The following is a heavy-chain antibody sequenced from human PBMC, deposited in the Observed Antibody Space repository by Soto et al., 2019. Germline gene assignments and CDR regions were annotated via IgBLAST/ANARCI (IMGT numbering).Heavy chain of an antibody. CDR3: ARVLGSMVRGVIESVDY. CDR1: GYTFTSYA. J-gene: IGHJ4*02. Sequence: QVQLVQSGAEVKKPGASVKVSCKASGYTFTSYAMHWVRQAPGQRLEWMGWINAGNGNTKYSQKFQGRVTITRDTSASTAYMELSSLRSEDTAVYYCARVLGSMVRGVIESVDYWGQGTLVTVSS. V-gene: IGHV1-3*01. CDR2: INAGNGNT. D-gene: IGHD3-10*01.